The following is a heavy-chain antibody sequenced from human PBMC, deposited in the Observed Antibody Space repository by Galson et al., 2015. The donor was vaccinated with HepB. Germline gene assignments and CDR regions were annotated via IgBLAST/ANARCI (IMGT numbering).Heavy chain of an antibody. CDR3: ARDDRSGSYPTNFDY. D-gene: IGHD1-26*01. CDR2: INHSGST. V-gene: IGHV4-34*01. J-gene: IGHJ4*02. CDR1: GGSFSGYY. Sequence: LSLTCAVYGGSFSGYYWSWIRQPPEKGLEWIGEINHSGSTNYNPSLKSRVTISVDTSKNQFSLKLSSVTAEDTAVYYCARDDRSGSYPTNFDYWGQGTLVTVSS.